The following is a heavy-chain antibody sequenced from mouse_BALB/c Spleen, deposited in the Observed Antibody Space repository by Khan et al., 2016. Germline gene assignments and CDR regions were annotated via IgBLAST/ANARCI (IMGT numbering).Heavy chain of an antibody. V-gene: IGHV3-8*02. CDR3: TRSNRNDAWFAY. CDR2: ISYSGNT. CDR1: GDSITSGY. D-gene: IGHD2-14*01. J-gene: IGHJ3*01. Sequence: EVQLQESGPSLVKPSQTLSLTCSVTGDSITSGYWNWIRKFPGNKLEYMGYISYSGNTYYNPFLKSRISITRDTSKNKPYLQLISVTTEDTATYYCTRSNRNDAWFAYWGQGTLVTVSA.